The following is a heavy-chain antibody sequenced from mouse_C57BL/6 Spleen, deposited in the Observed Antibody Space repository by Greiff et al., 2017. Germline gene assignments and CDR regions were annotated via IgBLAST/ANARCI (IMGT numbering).Heavy chain of an antibody. CDR3: ARPTTVVGYAMDY. CDR1: GFTFSDYG. D-gene: IGHD1-1*01. J-gene: IGHJ4*01. V-gene: IGHV5-17*01. CDR2: ISSGSSTI. Sequence: EVQLKESGGGLVKPGGSLKLSCAASGFTFSDYGMHWVRQAPEKGLEWVAYISSGSSTIYYADTVKGRFTISRDNAKNTLFLQMTSLRSEDTAMYYCARPTTVVGYAMDYWGQGTSVTVSS.